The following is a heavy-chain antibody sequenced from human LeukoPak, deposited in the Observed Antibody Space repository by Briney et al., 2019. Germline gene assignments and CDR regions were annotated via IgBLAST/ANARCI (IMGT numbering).Heavy chain of an antibody. Sequence: TSVKVSCKASGFTFTSSAMQWVRQARGQRLEWIGWIVVGSGNTNYAQKFQERVTITRDMSTSTAYMELSSLRSEDTAVYYCAASYSSSWYPYYYYYYGMDVWGQGTTATVSS. V-gene: IGHV1-58*02. CDR1: GFTFTSSA. D-gene: IGHD6-13*01. CDR3: AASYSSSWYPYYYYYYGMDV. J-gene: IGHJ6*02. CDR2: IVVGSGNT.